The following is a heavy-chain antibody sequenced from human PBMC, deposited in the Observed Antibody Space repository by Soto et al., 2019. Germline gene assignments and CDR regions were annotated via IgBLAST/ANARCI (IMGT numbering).Heavy chain of an antibody. D-gene: IGHD2-8*01. Sequence: EVQLVESGGGLVQPGGSLRLSCAASGFTFSSYWMHWVRQPPGKGLVWFSQINGDGSITSYADSERGRFTISRDNAKNTLYLQMNSLRADDTAVYYCARDTGVDFDYWGQGTLVTVSS. CDR1: GFTFSSYW. V-gene: IGHV3-74*01. CDR2: INGDGSIT. CDR3: ARDTGVDFDY. J-gene: IGHJ4*02.